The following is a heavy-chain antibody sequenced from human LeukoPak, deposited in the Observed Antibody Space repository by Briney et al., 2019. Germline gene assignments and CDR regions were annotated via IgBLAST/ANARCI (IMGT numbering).Heavy chain of an antibody. V-gene: IGHV1-69*13. CDR2: IIPIFGTA. D-gene: IGHD3-10*01. J-gene: IGHJ4*02. CDR3: ARVWFGESTYYFDY. Sequence: EASVKVSCKASGGTFSSYAISWVRQAPGQGLEWMGGIIPIFGTANYAQKFQGRVTITADESTSTAYMELSSLRSEDTAVYYCARVWFGESTYYFDYWGQGTLVTVSS. CDR1: GGTFSSYA.